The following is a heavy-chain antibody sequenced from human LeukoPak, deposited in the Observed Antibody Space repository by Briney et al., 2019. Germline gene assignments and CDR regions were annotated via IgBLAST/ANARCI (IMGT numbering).Heavy chain of an antibody. CDR2: INPNSGGT. D-gene: IGHD1-26*01. Sequence: REASVKVSCKASGYTFTGYYMHWVRQAPGQGLEWMGWINPNSGGTNYAQKFQGRVTMTTDTSTSTAYMELRSLRSDDTAVYYCARGSGLVGATTIYYWGQGTLVTVSS. CDR1: GYTFTGYY. V-gene: IGHV1-2*02. CDR3: ARGSGLVGATTIYY. J-gene: IGHJ4*02.